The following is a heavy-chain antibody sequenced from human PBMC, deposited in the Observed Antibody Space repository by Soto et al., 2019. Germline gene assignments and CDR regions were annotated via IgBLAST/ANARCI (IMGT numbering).Heavy chain of an antibody. CDR1: GFTFSNYG. Sequence: GGSLRLSCAASGFTFSNYGMSWVRQAPGKRLEWVSVMSGSGDAAYYADSVKGRFTISRDNSKNTLYLQMNSLRAEDTAVYFCAKKVTIYAVDPADYWGQGTQVTVSS. CDR3: AKKVTIYAVDPADY. D-gene: IGHD3-3*01. CDR2: MSGSGDAA. J-gene: IGHJ4*02. V-gene: IGHV3-23*01.